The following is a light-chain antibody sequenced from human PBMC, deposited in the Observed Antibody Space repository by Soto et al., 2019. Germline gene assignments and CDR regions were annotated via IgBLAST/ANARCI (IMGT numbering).Light chain of an antibody. CDR1: SSDVGGYNY. J-gene: IGLJ1*01. CDR2: DVS. Sequence: QSALTQPRSVSGAPGQSVTISCTGTSSDVGGYNYVSWYQQHPGKAPKLMIYDVSKRPSGVPDRCSGSKSGNTASLTISGLQAEDEADYYFCSYAGSYTHVFGTGTKLTVL. V-gene: IGLV2-11*01. CDR3: CSYAGSYTHV.